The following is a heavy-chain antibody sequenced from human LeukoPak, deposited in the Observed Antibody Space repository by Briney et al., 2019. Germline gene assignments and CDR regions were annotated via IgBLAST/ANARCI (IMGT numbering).Heavy chain of an antibody. CDR3: ARNSGYGLGTSYYFDY. D-gene: IGHD5-12*01. V-gene: IGHV4-38-2*02. J-gene: IGHJ4*02. CDR1: GYSLSSGYY. CDR2: IYHSART. Sequence: PSETLSLTCTVSGYSLSSGYYWGWIRLPPGKGLEWIGSIYHSARTYYNPSLKRRVSISVATSKNQFSLRLSSVTAADTAVYYCARNSGYGLGTSYYFDYWGQGTLVTVSS.